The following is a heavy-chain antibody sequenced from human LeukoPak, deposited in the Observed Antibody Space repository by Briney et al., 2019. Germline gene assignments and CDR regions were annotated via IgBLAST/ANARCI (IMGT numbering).Heavy chain of an antibody. D-gene: IGHD6-19*01. CDR2: VSYEGTNK. J-gene: IGHJ5*02. V-gene: IGHV3-30-3*01. CDR1: GFTFCSYA. Sequence: GGTLRLSCAASGFTFCSYAMHWVRQAPGTGLEWVAVVSYEGTNKYYADSVEGGFTLSRVNSKTTLYLHKLTLRAENTVMSYCARGPSYRSGWYSVRSFDPWGQGTLVTVSS. CDR3: ARGPSYRSGWYSVRSFDP.